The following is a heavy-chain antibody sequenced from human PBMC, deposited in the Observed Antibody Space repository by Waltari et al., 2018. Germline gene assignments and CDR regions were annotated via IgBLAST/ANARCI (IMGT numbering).Heavy chain of an antibody. CDR1: GFTFSSYA. CDR3: AKDSEWEPALFDY. V-gene: IGHV3-23*04. D-gene: IGHD1-26*01. J-gene: IGHJ4*02. Sequence: EVQLVESGGGLVQPGGSLRLSCAASGFTFSSYAMSWVRQAPGKGLEGVSAISGSGGSTYDADSVKGRFTISRDKSKNTLYLQMNSLRAEDTAVYYCAKDSEWEPALFDYWGQGTLVTVSS. CDR2: ISGSGGST.